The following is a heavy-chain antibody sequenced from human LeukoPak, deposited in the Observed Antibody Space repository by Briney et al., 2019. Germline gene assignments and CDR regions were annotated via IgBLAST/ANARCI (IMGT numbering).Heavy chain of an antibody. Sequence: SETLSLTCTVSGGSISSSSYYWGWIRQPPGKGLEWIGSIYHSGSTYYNPSLKSRVTISVDTSKNQFSLKLSSVTAADTAVYYCAKGRITMVRGVPAFDYWGQGTLVTVSS. V-gene: IGHV4-39*01. CDR3: AKGRITMVRGVPAFDY. CDR1: GGSISSSSYY. D-gene: IGHD3-10*01. J-gene: IGHJ4*02. CDR2: IYHSGST.